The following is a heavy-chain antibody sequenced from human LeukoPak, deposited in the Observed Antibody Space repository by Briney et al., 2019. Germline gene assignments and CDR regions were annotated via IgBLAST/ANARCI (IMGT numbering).Heavy chain of an antibody. Sequence: GGSLRLSCGASGFSVNNLYMSWVRQAPGKGLEWVAVISYDGSNKYYADSVKGRFTISRDNSKNTLYLQMNSLRAEDTAVYYCAKEIFNDYGDYDAFDIWGQGTMVTVSS. V-gene: IGHV3-30*18. CDR3: AKEIFNDYGDYDAFDI. D-gene: IGHD4-17*01. CDR2: ISYDGSNK. J-gene: IGHJ3*02. CDR1: GFSVNNLY.